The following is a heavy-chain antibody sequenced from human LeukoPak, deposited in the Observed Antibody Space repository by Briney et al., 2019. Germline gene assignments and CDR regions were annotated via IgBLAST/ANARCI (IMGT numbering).Heavy chain of an antibody. CDR1: GYIFTNYD. CDR2: MNPESSGT. CDR3: ARFIRHQLPTSDY. D-gene: IGHD2-21*01. Sequence: ASVKVSCQTSGYIFTNYDINRVRQAAGHGGEWMGWMNPESSGTQPAQKFQGRLTMTMDASAGTAYMELSSLTSGDTAVYYCARFIRHQLPTSDYWGQGTLVTVSS. V-gene: IGHV1-8*01. J-gene: IGHJ4*02.